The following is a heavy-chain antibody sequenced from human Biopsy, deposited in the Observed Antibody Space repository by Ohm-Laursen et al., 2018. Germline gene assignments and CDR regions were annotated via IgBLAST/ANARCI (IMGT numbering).Heavy chain of an antibody. V-gene: IGHV4-34*01. CDR2: INHSGRT. D-gene: IGHD2/OR15-2a*01. CDR1: GGSFSGYY. Sequence: SDTLSLTWAVFGGSFSGYYWSWIRQTPGKGLEWIGEINHSGRTNYNPSLKSRVTISVDTSKNQFSLRLNSVTAVDTAVYYCARATNSTGWPYYYFYGMDVWGQGTTITVSS. J-gene: IGHJ6*02. CDR3: ARATNSTGWPYYYFYGMDV.